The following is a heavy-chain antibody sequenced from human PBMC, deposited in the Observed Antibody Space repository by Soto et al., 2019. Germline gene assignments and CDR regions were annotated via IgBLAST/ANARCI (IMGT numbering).Heavy chain of an antibody. Sequence: QVQLVESGGGVVQPVRSLRLSCAASGFTFSSYAMHWVRQAPGKGLEWVAVISYDGSNKYYADSVKGRFTISIYNSQNTLHLQMTSLRAEDTAVYYRARDNGIAAAGPLFDLWCQGTLVTVSS. D-gene: IGHD6-13*01. CDR2: ISYDGSNK. V-gene: IGHV3-30-3*01. CDR1: GFTFSSYA. J-gene: IGHJ5*02. CDR3: ARDNGIAAAGPLFDL.